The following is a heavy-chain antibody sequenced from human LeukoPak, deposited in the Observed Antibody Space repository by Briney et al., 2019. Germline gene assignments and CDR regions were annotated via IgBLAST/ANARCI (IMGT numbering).Heavy chain of an antibody. CDR1: GGSFSGYY. J-gene: IGHJ5*02. Sequence: SETLSLTCAVYGGSFSGYYWSWIRQPPGKGLEWIGEINHSGSTNYNPSLKSRVTISVDTSENQFSLKLSSVTAADTAVYYCARAPYYDFWSGYRNWFNPWGQGTLVTVSS. CDR2: INHSGST. CDR3: ARAPYYDFWSGYRNWFNP. V-gene: IGHV4-34*01. D-gene: IGHD3-3*01.